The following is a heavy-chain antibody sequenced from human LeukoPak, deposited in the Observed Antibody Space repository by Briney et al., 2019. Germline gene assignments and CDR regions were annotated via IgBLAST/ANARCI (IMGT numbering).Heavy chain of an antibody. D-gene: IGHD2-2*02. V-gene: IGHV3-30-3*01. CDR1: GFTFSSYA. J-gene: IGHJ5*02. CDR3: ARAHDCSSTSCYILWSVNWFDP. Sequence: GGSLRLSCAASGFTFSSYAMHWVRQAPGKGLEWVAVISYDGSNKYYADSVKGRFTISRDNSKNTLYLQMNSLRAEDTAVYYCARAHDCSSTSCYILWSVNWFDPWGQGTLSPSPQ. CDR2: ISYDGSNK.